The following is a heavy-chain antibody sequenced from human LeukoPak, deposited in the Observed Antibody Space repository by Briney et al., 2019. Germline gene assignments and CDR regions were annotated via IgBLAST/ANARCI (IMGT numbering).Heavy chain of an antibody. CDR3: ARDEGIAVAGTFDY. CDR2: ISYDGSNK. J-gene: IGHJ4*02. D-gene: IGHD6-19*01. Sequence: GGSLRLSCAASGFTFSSYAMHWVRQAPGKGLEWVAVISYDGSNKYYADSVKGRFTTSRDNSKNTLYLQMNSLRAEDTAVYYCARDEGIAVAGTFDYWGQGTLVTVSS. V-gene: IGHV3-30-3*01. CDR1: GFTFSSYA.